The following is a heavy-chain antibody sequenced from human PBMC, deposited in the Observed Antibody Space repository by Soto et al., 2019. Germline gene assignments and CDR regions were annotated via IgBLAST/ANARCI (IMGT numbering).Heavy chain of an antibody. CDR1: GDSVSSNTAA. Sequence: PSQTLSLTCAISGDSVSSNTAAWNWIRSSPSRGLEWLGRTYYRSNWRHDYAVSVKSRITVNPDTSKNHFSLKLTSVTPNDTAVYYCARGVAGTGFDLWGQGTLVTVSS. J-gene: IGHJ4*02. CDR3: ARGVAGTGFDL. D-gene: IGHD6-13*01. CDR2: TYYRSNWRH. V-gene: IGHV6-1*01.